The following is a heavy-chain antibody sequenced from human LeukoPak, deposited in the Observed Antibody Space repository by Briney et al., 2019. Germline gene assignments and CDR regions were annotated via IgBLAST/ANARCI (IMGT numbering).Heavy chain of an antibody. Sequence: ASVKVSCKASGYTFTAYYMHWVRQAPGQGLEWMGWINPDSGGTNYAQKFQGRVTMTRDTSISTAYMELSRLRSDDTAVYYCARDSLDSSGYSHWYFDLWGRGTLVTVSS. CDR3: ARDSLDSSGYSHWYFDL. V-gene: IGHV1-2*02. J-gene: IGHJ2*01. D-gene: IGHD3-22*01. CDR2: INPDSGGT. CDR1: GYTFTAYY.